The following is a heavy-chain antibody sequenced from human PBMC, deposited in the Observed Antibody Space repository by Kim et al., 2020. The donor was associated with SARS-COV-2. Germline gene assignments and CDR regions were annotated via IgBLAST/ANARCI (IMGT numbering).Heavy chain of an antibody. D-gene: IGHD6-13*01. J-gene: IGHJ6*02. Sequence: GGSLRLSCAASGFTFSSYAMSWVRQAPGKGLEWVSVIYSGGSSTYYADSVKGRFTISRDNSKNTLYLQMNSLRAEDTAVYYCAKGVEQQLVLFGERITNYGMDVWGQGTTVTVSS. CDR1: GFTFSSYA. CDR3: AKGVEQQLVLFGERITNYGMDV. V-gene: IGHV3-23*03. CDR2: IYSGGSST.